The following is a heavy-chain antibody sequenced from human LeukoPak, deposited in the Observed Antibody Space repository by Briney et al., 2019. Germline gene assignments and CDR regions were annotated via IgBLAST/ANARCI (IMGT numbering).Heavy chain of an antibody. J-gene: IGHJ2*01. V-gene: IGHV1-2*02. CDR2: INPNSGGT. CDR1: GYTFTGYY. Sequence: GASVKVSCEASGYTFTGYYLHWVRQAPGQGLDWMGWINPNSGGTTYAQNFRGRVTMTWDTSISTAYMELSRLRSDDTAVYYCARGYSTGWYGNWYFDLWGRGTLVTVSS. CDR3: ARGYSTGWYGNWYFDL. D-gene: IGHD6-19*01.